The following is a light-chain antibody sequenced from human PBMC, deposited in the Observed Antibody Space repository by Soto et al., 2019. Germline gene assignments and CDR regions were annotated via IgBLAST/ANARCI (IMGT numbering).Light chain of an antibody. CDR2: FAS. V-gene: IGKV1-39*01. J-gene: IGKJ1*01. CDR1: ETIDTY. Sequence: DIQMTQSPSSLSASVGDRVTITCRASETIDTYLNWYQQKPGKAPRLLIYFASSLQSGVPVRFSGSGSGTVFTLTISSLQREDFATYFCQQDYNFPRTFGLGTKLEIK. CDR3: QQDYNFPRT.